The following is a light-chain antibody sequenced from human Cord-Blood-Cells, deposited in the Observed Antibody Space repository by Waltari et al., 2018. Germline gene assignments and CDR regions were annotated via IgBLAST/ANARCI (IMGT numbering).Light chain of an antibody. CDR2: WAS. V-gene: IGKV4-1*01. J-gene: IGKJ2*01. CDR3: QQYYSTPYT. CDR1: QSVLYSSNNKNY. Sequence: DIVMTQSPDSLAVYLGERATINCKSSQSVLYSSNNKNYLAWYQQKPGQPPKLLIYWASTRESGVPDRCSGSGSGTDFSLTISSLQAEDVAVYYCQQYYSTPYTFGQGTKLEIK.